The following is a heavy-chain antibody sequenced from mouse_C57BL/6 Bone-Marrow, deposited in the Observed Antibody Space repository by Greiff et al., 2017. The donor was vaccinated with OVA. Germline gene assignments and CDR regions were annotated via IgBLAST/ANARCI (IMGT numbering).Heavy chain of an antibody. D-gene: IGHD4-1*01. CDR1: GYSFTGYY. Sequence: VQLQQSGPELVKPGASVKISCKASGYSFTGYYMNWVKQSPEKSLEWIGEINPSTGGTTYNQKFKAKATLTVDKSSSTAYMQLKSLTSEDSAVYYCVRWAKLGRRMDYWGQGTSVTVSS. V-gene: IGHV1-42*01. CDR2: INPSTGGT. J-gene: IGHJ4*01. CDR3: VRWAKLGRRMDY.